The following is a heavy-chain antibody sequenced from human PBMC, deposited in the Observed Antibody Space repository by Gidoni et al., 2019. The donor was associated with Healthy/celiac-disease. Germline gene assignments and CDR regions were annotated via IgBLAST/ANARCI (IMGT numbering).Heavy chain of an antibody. CDR2: IRSKAYGGTT. D-gene: IGHD3-10*01. Sequence: EVQLVESGGGLVQPGRSLRLSCTASGFTFGDYAMSWVRQAPGKGLEWVGFIRSKAYGGTTEYAASVKGRFTISRDDSKSIAYLQMNSLKTEDTAVYYCTRDDGWFRSFFDYWGQGTLVTVSS. V-gene: IGHV3-49*04. CDR1: GFTFGDYA. J-gene: IGHJ4*02. CDR3: TRDDGWFRSFFDY.